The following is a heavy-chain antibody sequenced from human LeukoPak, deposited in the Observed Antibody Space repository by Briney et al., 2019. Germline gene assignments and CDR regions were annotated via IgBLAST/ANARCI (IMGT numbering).Heavy chain of an antibody. V-gene: IGHV3-74*01. CDR1: GFTFSSYW. CDR2: INSDGSST. D-gene: IGHD6-19*01. CDR3: ARANQRQWPVHFDY. Sequence: GGSLRLSCAASGFTFSSYWMHWVRQAPGKGLVWVSRINSDGSSTSYADSVKGRFTISRDNAKNTLYLQMNSLRAEDTAVYYCARANQRQWPVHFDYWGQGTLVTVSS. J-gene: IGHJ4*02.